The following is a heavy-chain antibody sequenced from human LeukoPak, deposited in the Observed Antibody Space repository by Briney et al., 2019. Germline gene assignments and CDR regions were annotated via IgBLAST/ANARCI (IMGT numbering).Heavy chain of an antibody. Sequence: PGRSLRLSCAASGFTFSSYGMHWVRQALGKGLEWVAVISYDGSNKYYADSVKGRFTISRDNSKNTLYLQMNSLRAEDTAVYYCAKEAYYYDSSGYYYSNWGQGTLVTVSS. D-gene: IGHD3-22*01. V-gene: IGHV3-30*18. CDR3: AKEAYYYDSSGYYYSN. J-gene: IGHJ4*02. CDR1: GFTFSSYG. CDR2: ISYDGSNK.